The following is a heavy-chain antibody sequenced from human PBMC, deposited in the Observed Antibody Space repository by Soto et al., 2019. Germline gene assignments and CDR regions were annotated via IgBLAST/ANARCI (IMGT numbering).Heavy chain of an antibody. Sequence: SETLSLTCTVSGGSISSSSYYWGWIRQPPGKGLEWIGSIYYSGSTSYYNPSLKSRVTISVDTSKKQFSLKLSSVTAADTAVYYCAKPNNNWYPHDAFDIWGQGTMVTVSS. CDR2: IYYSGSTS. V-gene: IGHV4-39*01. J-gene: IGHJ3*02. CDR1: GGSISSSSYY. D-gene: IGHD1-1*01. CDR3: AKPNNNWYPHDAFDI.